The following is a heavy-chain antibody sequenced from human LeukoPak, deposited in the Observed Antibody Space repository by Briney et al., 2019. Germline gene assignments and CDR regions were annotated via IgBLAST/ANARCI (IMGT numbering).Heavy chain of an antibody. J-gene: IGHJ5*02. CDR2: IYYSGNT. CDR1: GGSISSYY. Sequence: SETLSLTCTVSGGSISSYYWSWIRQPPGKGLEWIGYIYYSGNTNYNPSLKSRVTISVDTSKNQFSLKLSSVTAADTAVYYCARLKGATPFDPWGQGTLVTVSP. D-gene: IGHD2-15*01. V-gene: IGHV4-59*01. CDR3: ARLKGATPFDP.